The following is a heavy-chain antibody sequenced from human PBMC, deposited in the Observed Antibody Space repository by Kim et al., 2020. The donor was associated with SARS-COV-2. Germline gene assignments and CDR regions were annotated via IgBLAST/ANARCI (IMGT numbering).Heavy chain of an antibody. D-gene: IGHD7-27*01. Sequence: GGSLRLSCAASGFTFTTYWMTWVRQAPGKGLEWVANIKEDGSAKNYADSLKGRFTISRDNAKKSLYLQMNSLRAEDTAVYYCAREHWGPEYWAQGTLVTV. J-gene: IGHJ4*02. CDR3: AREHWGPEY. CDR1: GFTFTTYW. V-gene: IGHV3-7*01. CDR2: IKEDGSAK.